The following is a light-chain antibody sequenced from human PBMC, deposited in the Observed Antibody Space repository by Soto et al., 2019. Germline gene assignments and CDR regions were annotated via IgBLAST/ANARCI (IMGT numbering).Light chain of an antibody. Sequence: QSALTQPPSVSGAPGQRVTISCTGSSSNFGAGYDVHWYQQLPGTAPKLLIYGNSNRPSGVPDRFSGSKSGTSASLAITGLQAEDEADYYCQYYDSSRSGSVCGTGTKVTVL. CDR2: GNS. J-gene: IGLJ1*01. V-gene: IGLV1-40*01. CDR1: SSNFGAGYD. CDR3: QYYDSSRSGSV.